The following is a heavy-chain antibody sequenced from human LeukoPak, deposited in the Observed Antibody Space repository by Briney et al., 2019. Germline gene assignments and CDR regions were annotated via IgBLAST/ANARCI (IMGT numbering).Heavy chain of an antibody. D-gene: IGHD2/OR15-2a*01. CDR3: AREGPRGNSQFDY. V-gene: IGHV3-23*01. J-gene: IGHJ4*02. Sequence: GSRRLSCAVSGFTFSGYAMSWVRQAPGKGLEWVSTISGSGDYTYYADSVKGRLTISRDNSKNTLYLQMNSLRAEDTAVYYCAREGPRGNSQFDYWGQGTLVTVSS. CDR2: ISGSGDYT. CDR1: GFTFSGYA.